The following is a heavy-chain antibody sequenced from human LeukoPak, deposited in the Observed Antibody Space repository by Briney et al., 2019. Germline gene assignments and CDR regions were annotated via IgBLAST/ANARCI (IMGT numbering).Heavy chain of an antibody. V-gene: IGHV4-34*01. CDR2: INHSGNT. D-gene: IGHD3-3*02. CDR1: GDSISSYY. Sequence: SETLSLTCTVSGDSISSYYWSWIRQPPGKGLEWIGEINHSGNTNYNPSLKSRVTMSVDTSKNQFSLKLSSVTAADTAVYYCARGSKGYFDYWGQGTLVTVSS. CDR3: ARGSKGYFDY. J-gene: IGHJ4*02.